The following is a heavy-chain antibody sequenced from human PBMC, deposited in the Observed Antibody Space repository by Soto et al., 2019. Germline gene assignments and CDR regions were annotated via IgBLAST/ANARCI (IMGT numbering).Heavy chain of an antibody. J-gene: IGHJ4*01. CDR3: AKVINGGSFAY. D-gene: IGHD2-15*01. CDR1: GFTFDDYA. V-gene: IGHV3-9*01. Sequence: EVQLVESGGGLVQPGRSLRLSCAASGFTFDDYAMHWVRQAPGKGLEWVSGISWNSGSIGYADSVKGRFTIYRDNAKNSLYLQMNSLRAEDTALYYCAKVINGGSFAYWGNGNLVTVSS. CDR2: ISWNSGSI.